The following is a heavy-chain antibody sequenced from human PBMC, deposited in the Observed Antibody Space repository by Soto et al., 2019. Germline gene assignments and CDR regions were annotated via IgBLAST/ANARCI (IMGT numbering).Heavy chain of an antibody. D-gene: IGHD1-1*01. CDR3: ARDNWNSY. J-gene: IGHJ4*02. CDR1: GFTFNIYW. Sequence: EVQLVESGGGLVQPGGSLRLSCVASGFTFNIYWMHWVRQAPGKGLEWDSRIDNDGSATTYADSVKGRFTISRDNAKNTLFLQMNTLRVDDTAVYYCARDNWNSYWGQGTLVTVSS. CDR2: IDNDGSAT. V-gene: IGHV3-74*01.